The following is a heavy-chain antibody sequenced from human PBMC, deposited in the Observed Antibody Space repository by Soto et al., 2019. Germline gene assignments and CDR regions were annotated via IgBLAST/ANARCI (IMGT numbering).Heavy chain of an antibody. V-gene: IGHV1-69*13. J-gene: IGHJ6*02. CDR3: ARDGAHYCSSTCYYGMDV. CDR1: GGTFSSYA. Sequence: ASVKVSCKASGGTFSSYAISWVRQAPGQGLEWMGGIIPIFGTANYAQKFQGRVTITADESTSTAYMELSSLRSEDTAVYYCARDGAHYCSSTCYYGMDVWGQGTTVTVSS. D-gene: IGHD2-2*01. CDR2: IIPIFGTA.